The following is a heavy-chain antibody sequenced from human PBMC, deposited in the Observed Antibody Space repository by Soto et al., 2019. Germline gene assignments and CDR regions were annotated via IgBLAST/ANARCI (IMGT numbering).Heavy chain of an antibody. V-gene: IGHV3-30*18. CDR1: GFPFRSYG. J-gene: IGHJ4*02. D-gene: IGHD3-10*01. Sequence: QVQLVEAGGGVVQPGRSLRLSCAVSGFPFRSYGMHWARQAPGKGLEWVAVISYDGSDKYYADSVKGRFAISGDITKNTLDLEFTSLSGEVKAEYYCAQDWGAYYRIDYWGQGTLVTVSS. CDR2: ISYDGSDK. CDR3: AQDWGAYYRIDY.